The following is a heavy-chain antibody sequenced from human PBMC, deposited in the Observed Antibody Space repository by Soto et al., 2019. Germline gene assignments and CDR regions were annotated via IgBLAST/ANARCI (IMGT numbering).Heavy chain of an antibody. CDR2: INSDGSST. V-gene: IGHV3-74*01. J-gene: IGHJ6*02. Sequence: GGSLRLSCAASGFTFSSYWMHWVRQAPGKGLVWVSRINSDGSSTIYADSVRGRFTISRDNAKNTLYLQMNSLRAEDTAVYYCARGWTTSCYGEGCYYYYGMDVWGQGTTVTVSS. CDR1: GFTFSSYW. CDR3: ARGWTTSCYGEGCYYYYGMDV. D-gene: IGHD2-2*01.